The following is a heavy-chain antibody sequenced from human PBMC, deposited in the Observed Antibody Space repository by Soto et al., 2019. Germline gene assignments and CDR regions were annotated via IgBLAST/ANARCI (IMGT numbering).Heavy chain of an antibody. J-gene: IGHJ6*02. D-gene: IGHD3-9*01. CDR1: GGSISSYY. V-gene: IGHV4-59*01. Sequence: PLETLSLTCTVSGGSISSYYWSWIRQPPGKGLEWIGYIYYSGSTNYNPSLKSRVTISVDTSKNQFSLKLSSVTAADTAVYYCARGDYDILTGYYPYYYYGMDVWGQGTTVTVSS. CDR3: ARGDYDILTGYYPYYYYGMDV. CDR2: IYYSGST.